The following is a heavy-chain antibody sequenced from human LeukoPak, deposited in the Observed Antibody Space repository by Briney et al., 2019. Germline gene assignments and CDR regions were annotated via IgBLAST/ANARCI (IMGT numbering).Heavy chain of an antibody. Sequence: ASVNVSCKASGYTFTGYYMHWVRQAPGQGLEWMGWINPNSGGTNYAQKFQGRVTMTRDTSISTAYMELSRLRSDDTAVYYCAREGIAEPDTNWFDPWGQGTLVTVSS. CDR2: INPNSGGT. D-gene: IGHD6-13*01. V-gene: IGHV1-2*02. CDR1: GYTFTGYY. CDR3: AREGIAEPDTNWFDP. J-gene: IGHJ5*02.